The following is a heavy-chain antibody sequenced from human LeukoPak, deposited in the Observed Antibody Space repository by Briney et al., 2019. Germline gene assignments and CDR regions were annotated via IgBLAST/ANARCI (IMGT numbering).Heavy chain of an antibody. Sequence: SGGSLRLSCAASGFTFSSYSMNWVRQAPGKGLEWVANIKQDGSEKYYVDSVKGRFTISRDNAKNSLYLQMNSLRAEDTAVYYCASLWSGYFRFDYWGQGTLVTVSS. J-gene: IGHJ4*02. CDR3: ASLWSGYFRFDY. D-gene: IGHD3-3*01. V-gene: IGHV3-7*01. CDR1: GFTFSSYS. CDR2: IKQDGSEK.